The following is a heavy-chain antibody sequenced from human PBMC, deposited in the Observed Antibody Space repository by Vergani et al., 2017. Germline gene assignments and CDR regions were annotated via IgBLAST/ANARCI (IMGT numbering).Heavy chain of an antibody. CDR2: ISGSGGST. CDR1: GFSFIHYA. CDR3: GRAEVIYDILTGYYIGPPGY. D-gene: IGHD3-9*01. J-gene: IGHJ4*02. Sequence: EVQLLESGGDLVQPGGSLRLSCAASGFSFIHYAMNWVRQAPGKGLEWVSGISGSGGSTYYAGSVKGRFTIFRDSTKNTLYLRMNSLSAGDTAVYYCGRAEVIYDILTGYYIGPPGYWSQGTLVTV. V-gene: IGHV3-23*01.